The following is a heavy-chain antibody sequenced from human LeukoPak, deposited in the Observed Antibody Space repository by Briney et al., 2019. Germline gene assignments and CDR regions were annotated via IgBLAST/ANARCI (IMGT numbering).Heavy chain of an antibody. V-gene: IGHV4-34*01. Sequence: PSETLSLTCAVYGGSFSGYYWSWIRQPPGKGLEWIGEINHSGSTNYNPSLESRVTISVDTSKNQFSLKLSSVTAADTAVYYCARLTGENYYGMDVWGQGTTVTVSS. CDR1: GGSFSGYY. D-gene: IGHD7-27*01. J-gene: IGHJ6*02. CDR3: ARLTGENYYGMDV. CDR2: INHSGST.